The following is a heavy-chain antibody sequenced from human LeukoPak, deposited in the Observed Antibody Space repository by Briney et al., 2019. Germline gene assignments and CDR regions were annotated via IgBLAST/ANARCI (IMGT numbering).Heavy chain of an antibody. CDR2: IYYSGST. J-gene: IGHJ4*02. CDR3: ARVYSSSWYPDY. Sequence: TASETLSLTCTVSGGSISSYYWSWIRQPPGKGLEWIGYIYYSGSTNYNPSLKSRVTISVDTPKNQFSLKLSSVTAADTAVYYCARVYSSSWYPDYWGQGTLVTVSS. D-gene: IGHD6-13*01. V-gene: IGHV4-59*01. CDR1: GGSISSYY.